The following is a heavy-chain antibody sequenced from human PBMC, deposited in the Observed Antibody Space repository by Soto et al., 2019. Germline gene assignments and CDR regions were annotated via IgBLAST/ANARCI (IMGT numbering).Heavy chain of an antibody. CDR2: IYSGGST. Sequence: EVQLVETGGGLIQPGGSLRLSCAASGFTVSINYMSWVRQAPGKGLEWVSVIYSGGSTYYADSVKGRFTISRDNSKNTLYLQMNSLRAEDTAVYYCARDYSSGWFLFDYWGQGTLVTVSS. V-gene: IGHV3-53*02. D-gene: IGHD6-19*01. CDR1: GFTVSINY. J-gene: IGHJ4*02. CDR3: ARDYSSGWFLFDY.